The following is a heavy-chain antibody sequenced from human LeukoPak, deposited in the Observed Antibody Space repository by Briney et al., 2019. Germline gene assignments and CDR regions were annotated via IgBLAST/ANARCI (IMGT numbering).Heavy chain of an antibody. V-gene: IGHV3-30*18. CDR1: RFSFSNYG. Sequence: PGRSLRLSCAASRFSFSNYGMHWVRQAPGKGLEWVAVISYDGSYKHYADPVKGRFTISRDTSKNTLYLQMNSLRGEDTAVYYCAKDYLGASHTFDIWGQGTLVTVSS. CDR2: ISYDGSYK. J-gene: IGHJ3*02. D-gene: IGHD1-26*01. CDR3: AKDYLGASHTFDI.